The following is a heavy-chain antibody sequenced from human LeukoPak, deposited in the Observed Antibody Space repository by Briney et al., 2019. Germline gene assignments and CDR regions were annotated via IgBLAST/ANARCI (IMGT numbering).Heavy chain of an antibody. CDR3: ARDLPVLGYYYYYGMDV. CDR2: IDPSGGST. V-gene: IGHV1-46*01. CDR1: GYTFTSYY. D-gene: IGHD2-15*01. Sequence: GASVKVSCKASGYTFTSYYMHWVRQAPGQGLEWMGIIDPSGGSTSYAQKFQGRVTMTRDTSTSTVYMELSSLRSEDTAVYYCARDLPVLGYYYYYGMDVWGQGTTVTVSS. J-gene: IGHJ6*02.